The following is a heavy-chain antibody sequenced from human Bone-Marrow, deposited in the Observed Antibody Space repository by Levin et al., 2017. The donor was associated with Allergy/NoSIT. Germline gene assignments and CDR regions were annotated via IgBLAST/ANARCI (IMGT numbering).Heavy chain of an antibody. J-gene: IGHJ5*02. CDR3: ARLSSSTGWYGWFDP. D-gene: IGHD6-19*01. CDR1: GYTFITYY. CDR2: INPNSGGT. Sequence: ASVKVSCKASGYTFITYYMHWVRQAPGQGLEWMGRINPNSGGTNYAQKFQGRVTMTRDTSISTAYMELTSLTSDDTAVYFCARLSSSTGWYGWFDPWGQGTLVTVSS. V-gene: IGHV1-2*06.